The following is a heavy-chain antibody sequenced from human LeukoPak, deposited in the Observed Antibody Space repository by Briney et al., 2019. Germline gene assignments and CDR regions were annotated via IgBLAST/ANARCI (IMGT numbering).Heavy chain of an antibody. V-gene: IGHV3-23*01. D-gene: IGHD1-26*01. Sequence: GGSLRLSRAASGFTFSSYAMSWVRQAPGKGLEWVSAISGSGGSTYHADSVKGRFTISRDNSKNTLYLQMNSLRAEDTAVYYCATPYSGSYLPLPPDAFDIWGQGTMVTVSS. CDR2: ISGSGGST. J-gene: IGHJ3*02. CDR1: GFTFSSYA. CDR3: ATPYSGSYLPLPPDAFDI.